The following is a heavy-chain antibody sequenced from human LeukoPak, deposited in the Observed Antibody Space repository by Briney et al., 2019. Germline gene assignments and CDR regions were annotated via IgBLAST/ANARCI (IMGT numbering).Heavy chain of an antibody. V-gene: IGHV3-30-3*01. CDR2: ISYDGSNK. J-gene: IGHJ4*02. Sequence: PGRSLRLSCAASGFTFSSYAMHWVRQAPGKGLEWVAVISYDGSNKYYADSVKGRFTISRDNSKNTLYLQMNSLRAEDTAVYYCAGAGGEYQLLYSGGVDYWGQGTLVTVSS. CDR3: AGAGGEYQLLYSGGVDY. CDR1: GFTFSSYA. D-gene: IGHD2-2*02.